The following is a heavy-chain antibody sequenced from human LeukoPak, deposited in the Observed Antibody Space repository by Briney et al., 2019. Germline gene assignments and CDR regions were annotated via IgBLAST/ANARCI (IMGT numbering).Heavy chain of an antibody. CDR1: GFSFSSYA. CDR3: ATISVASGVHY. D-gene: IGHD6-19*01. Sequence: PGGSLRLSCAASGFSFSSYAMAWVRQAPGKGLEWVSTISANGGTTYYADSVKGRFTISRDNSKNTLYVQMSSLGADDTAVYYCATISVASGVHYWGQGTLVTVPS. J-gene: IGHJ4*02. V-gene: IGHV3-23*01. CDR2: ISANGGTT.